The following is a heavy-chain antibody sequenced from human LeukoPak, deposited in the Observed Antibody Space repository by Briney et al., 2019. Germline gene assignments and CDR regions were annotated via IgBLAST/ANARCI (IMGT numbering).Heavy chain of an antibody. V-gene: IGHV4-59*01. CDR2: IYYSGST. D-gene: IGHD6-13*01. J-gene: IGHJ4*02. Sequence: PSETLSLTCTVSGGSISSYYWSWIRQPPGKGLEWIGYIYYSGSTNYNPSLKSRVTISVDTSKNQFSLKLSSVTAADTAVNYCARDRRAAGTVVDYFDYWGQGTLVTVSS. CDR1: GGSISSYY. CDR3: ARDRRAAGTVVDYFDY.